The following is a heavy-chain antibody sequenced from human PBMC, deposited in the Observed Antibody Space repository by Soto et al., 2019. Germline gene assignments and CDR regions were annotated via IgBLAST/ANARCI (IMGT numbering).Heavy chain of an antibody. CDR2: INHSGST. CDR3: GRGRPLLYLYGSSNSCYPFYY. V-gene: IGHV4-34*01. CDR1: GGSFSGYS. Sequence: PSETLSLTCAVYGGSFSGYSWSWIRQPPGKGLEWIGEINHSGSTNYNPSLTSRVTLSVETSRNQFSLRLSLVTSPARAAFYCGRGRPLLYLYGSSNSCYPFYYCGQGTLVTVSS. J-gene: IGHJ4*02. D-gene: IGHD2-2*01.